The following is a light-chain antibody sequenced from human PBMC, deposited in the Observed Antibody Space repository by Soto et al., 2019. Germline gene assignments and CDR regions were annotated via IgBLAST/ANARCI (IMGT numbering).Light chain of an antibody. CDR2: AAS. J-gene: IGKJ1*01. CDR1: QTISTY. CDR3: QQSYSSPWT. V-gene: IGKV1-39*01. Sequence: DIQMTQSPSSLSASIGDRVTITCRASQTISTYLNWYQQQPGKAPKLLIYAASTLQSGVPSRFSGSGSGTDFTLTISSLQPEDFAIYCCQQSYSSPWTFDQGTKVEIK.